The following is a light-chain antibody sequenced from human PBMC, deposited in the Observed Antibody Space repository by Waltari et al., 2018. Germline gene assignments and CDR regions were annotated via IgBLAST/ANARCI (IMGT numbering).Light chain of an antibody. CDR2: VNN. CDR1: SGSIASNY. CDR3: QSYYGTDWV. V-gene: IGLV6-57*04. J-gene: IGLJ3*02. Sequence: NFMLTQPHSVSESPGKTVTISCTRSSGSIASNYVQWYQQRPGSAPTTVIYVNNQRPSGVSDRFSGSIDSSSNSAPLTISGLKAEDEADYYCQSYYGTDWVFGGGTKLTVL.